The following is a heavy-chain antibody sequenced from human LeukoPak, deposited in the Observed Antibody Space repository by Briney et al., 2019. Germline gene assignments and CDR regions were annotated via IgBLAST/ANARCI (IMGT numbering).Heavy chain of an antibody. V-gene: IGHV3-30*19. Sequence: GGSLRLSCAASGFTFSSYGMHWVRQAPGKGLEWVAVISYDGSNKYYADSVKGRFTTSRDNSKNTLYLQMNSLRAEDTAVYYCARYFYGDYVGYFDYWGQGTLVTVSS. CDR3: ARYFYGDYVGYFDY. CDR1: GFTFSSYG. D-gene: IGHD4-17*01. CDR2: ISYDGSNK. J-gene: IGHJ4*02.